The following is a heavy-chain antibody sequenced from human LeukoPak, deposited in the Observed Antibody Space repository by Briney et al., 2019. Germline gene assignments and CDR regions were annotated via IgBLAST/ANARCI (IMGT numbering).Heavy chain of an antibody. V-gene: IGHV3-21*01. CDR2: ITSSSSSM. J-gene: IGHJ4*02. CDR3: ARDLAWGGY. Sequence: PGGSLRLSCEASGFTFSIYTMSWVRQAPGKGLEWVSSITSSSSSMYSADSVKGRLTISRDNAKNSLYLQMNSLRAEDTAVYYCARDLAWGGYWGQGTLVTVSS. D-gene: IGHD7-27*01. CDR1: GFTFSIYT.